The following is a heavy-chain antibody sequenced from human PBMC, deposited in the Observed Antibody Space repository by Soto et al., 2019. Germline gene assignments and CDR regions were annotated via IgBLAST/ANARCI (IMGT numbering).Heavy chain of an antibody. Sequence: SETLSLTCTVSGGSISSGGYYWSWIRQHPGKGLEWIGYIYYSGSTYYNPSLKSRVTISVDTSKNQFSLKLSSVTAADTAVYYCARSRTYYAFWAYGMDVWGQGTTVTVSS. CDR2: IYYSGST. CDR1: GGSISSGGYY. J-gene: IGHJ6*02. V-gene: IGHV4-31*03. D-gene: IGHD3-3*01. CDR3: ARSRTYYAFWAYGMDV.